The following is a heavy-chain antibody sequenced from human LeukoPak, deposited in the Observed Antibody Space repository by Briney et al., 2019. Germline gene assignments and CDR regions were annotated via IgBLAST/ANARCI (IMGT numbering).Heavy chain of an antibody. CDR1: GGSNSSSNYY. D-gene: IGHD2-15*01. CDR2: IYYSGST. Sequence: SETLSLTCTVSGGSNSSSNYYWGWIRQPPGKGLEWIGSIYYSGSTYYNPSLKSRVTISVDTSKNQFSLRLNSVTAADTAVYYCARHGSARGYFDYWGQGTLVTVSS. CDR3: ARHGSARGYFDY. J-gene: IGHJ4*02. V-gene: IGHV4-39*01.